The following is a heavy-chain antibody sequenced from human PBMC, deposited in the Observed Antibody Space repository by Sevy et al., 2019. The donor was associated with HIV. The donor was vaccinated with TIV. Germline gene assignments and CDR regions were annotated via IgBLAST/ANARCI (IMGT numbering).Heavy chain of an antibody. J-gene: IGHJ4*02. CDR3: ARDSSGRNSYFDY. CDR2: IYSGGST. D-gene: IGHD6-19*01. CDR1: GFTVSSNY. V-gene: IGHV3-53*01. Sequence: PAGSLRLSCAASGFTVSSNYMSWVRQAPGKGLEWVSVIYSGGSTYYADSVKGRFTISRDNSKNTLYLQMNSLRAEDTAVYYSARDSSGRNSYFDYWGQGTLVTVSS.